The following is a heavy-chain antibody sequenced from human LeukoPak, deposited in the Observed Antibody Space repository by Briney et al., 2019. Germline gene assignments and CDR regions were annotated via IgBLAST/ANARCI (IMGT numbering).Heavy chain of an antibody. V-gene: IGHV3-43*02. CDR2: ISGDGGSK. CDR1: GFIFDDYA. J-gene: IGHJ4*02. CDR3: AKVLPRAYYDSTGYFLPLDS. D-gene: IGHD3-22*01. Sequence: GGSLRLSCAASGFIFDDYAMQWVRHAPGKGLEWVSLISGDGGSKHYADSVKGRFTISRDNSENSLYLRMNSLRTEDTALYYCAKVLPRAYYDSTGYFLPLDSWGQGTLVTVSS.